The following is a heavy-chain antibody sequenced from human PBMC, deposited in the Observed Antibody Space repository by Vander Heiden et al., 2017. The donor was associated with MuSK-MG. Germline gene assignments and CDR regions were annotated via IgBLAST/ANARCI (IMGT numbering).Heavy chain of an antibody. V-gene: IGHV3-21*01. CDR1: GFTFSSYS. J-gene: IGHJ4*02. CDR3: ASPRAPDFDY. CDR2: ISSSSSYI. Sequence: EVQLVESGGGLVKPGGSLRLSCAASGFTFSSYSMNWVRQAPGKGLEWVSSISSSSSYIYYADSVKGRFTISRDNAKNSLYMKMKSLRAEDTAVYYCASPRAPDFDYWGQGTLVTVSS.